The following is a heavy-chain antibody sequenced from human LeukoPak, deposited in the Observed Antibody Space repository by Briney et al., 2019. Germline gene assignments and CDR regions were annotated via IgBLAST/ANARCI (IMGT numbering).Heavy chain of an antibody. CDR2: IDWDDDK. V-gene: IGHV2-70*11. CDR1: GFSLSTSGMC. CDR3: ARVRQTVTTFLDY. Sequence: ESGPALVKPRQTLTLTCTFSGFSLSTSGMCVSWIRQPPGKALEWLARIDWDDDKYYSTSLKTRLTISKHTSKNQVVLTMTNMGPVDTATYYCARVRQTVTTFLDYWGQGTLVTVSS. D-gene: IGHD4-17*01. J-gene: IGHJ4*02.